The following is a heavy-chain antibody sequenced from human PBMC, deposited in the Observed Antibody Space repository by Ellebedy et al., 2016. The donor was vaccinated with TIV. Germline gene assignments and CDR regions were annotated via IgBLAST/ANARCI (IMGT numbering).Heavy chain of an antibody. CDR2: IYPGDSDT. V-gene: IGHV5-51*01. CDR1: GSSFTSYW. D-gene: IGHD5-12*01. CDR3: ARHKGNSGYDWGGYYGMDV. Sequence: GESLKISXKGSGSSFTSYWIGWVRQMPGKGLEWMGIIYPGDSDTRYSPSFQGQVTISADKSISTAYLQWSSLKASDTAMYYCARHKGNSGYDWGGYYGMDVWGQGTTVTVSS. J-gene: IGHJ6*02.